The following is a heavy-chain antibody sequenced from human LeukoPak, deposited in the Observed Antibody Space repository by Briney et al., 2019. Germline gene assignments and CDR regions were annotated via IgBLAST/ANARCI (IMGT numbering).Heavy chain of an antibody. CDR2: ISSSSSYI. CDR1: GFTFSSYS. CDR3: ARGPGYCSGGSCYGLGAFDI. J-gene: IGHJ3*02. Sequence: GGSLRLSCAASGFTFSSYSMNWVRQAPGKGLEWVSSISSSSSYIYYADSVKGRFTISRGNAKNSLYLQMNSLRAEDTAVYYCARGPGYCSGGSCYGLGAFDIWGQGTMVTVSS. V-gene: IGHV3-21*01. D-gene: IGHD2-15*01.